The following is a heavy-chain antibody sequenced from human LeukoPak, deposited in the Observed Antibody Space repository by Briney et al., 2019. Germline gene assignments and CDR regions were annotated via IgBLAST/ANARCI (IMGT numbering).Heavy chain of an antibody. CDR1: GFTFSSYA. CDR2: ISGSGGST. J-gene: IGHJ4*02. Sequence: GGSLRLSCAASGFTFSSYAMGWVRQAPGKGLEWASAISGSGGSTYYADSVKGRFTISRDNSKNTLYLQMNSLRAEDTAVYYCAKDRIAAPGITSDYWGQGTLVTVSS. D-gene: IGHD6-6*01. CDR3: AKDRIAAPGITSDY. V-gene: IGHV3-23*01.